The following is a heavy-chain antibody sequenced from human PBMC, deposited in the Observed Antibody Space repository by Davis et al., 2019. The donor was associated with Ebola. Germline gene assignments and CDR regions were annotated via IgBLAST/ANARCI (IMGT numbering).Heavy chain of an antibody. CDR1: GGSFSGYY. Sequence: PSETLSLTCAVYGGSFSGYYWSWIRQPPGKGLEWIGEINHSGSTNYNPSLKSRVTISVDTSKNQFSLKLSPVTAADTAVYYCARGAVISNWFDPWGQGTLVTVSS. CDR3: ARGAVISNWFDP. V-gene: IGHV4-34*01. CDR2: INHSGST. J-gene: IGHJ5*02. D-gene: IGHD2-21*01.